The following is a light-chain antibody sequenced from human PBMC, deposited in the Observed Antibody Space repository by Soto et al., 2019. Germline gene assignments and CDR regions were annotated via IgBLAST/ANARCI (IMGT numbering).Light chain of an antibody. CDR3: QVWDRSGDLPHVV. V-gene: IGLV3-21*02. CDR2: DDS. CDR1: DIGSES. Sequence: SYELTQPPSVSVAPGQTARITCEGSDIGSESVHWYQQKPGQAPLLVVYDDSGRPSGIPERLSGSNSGNTATLTISGVEVGDEADYHCQVWDRSGDLPHVVFDGGTKVTVL. J-gene: IGLJ2*01.